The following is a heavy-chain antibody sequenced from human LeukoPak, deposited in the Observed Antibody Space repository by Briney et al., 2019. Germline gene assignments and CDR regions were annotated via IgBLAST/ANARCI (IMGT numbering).Heavy chain of an antibody. CDR1: GFTFSTYW. CDR2: IKQDGSEK. V-gene: IGHV3-7*03. CDR3: ANSRTLVIAYFDY. J-gene: IGHJ4*02. Sequence: GGSLRLSCAASGFTFSTYWMSWVRQAPGKGLEWVANIKQDGSEKYYVDSVKGRFTISRDNAKNSLYLQMNSLRAEDTAVYCCANSRTLVIAYFDYWGQGTLVTVSS. D-gene: IGHD2-21*01.